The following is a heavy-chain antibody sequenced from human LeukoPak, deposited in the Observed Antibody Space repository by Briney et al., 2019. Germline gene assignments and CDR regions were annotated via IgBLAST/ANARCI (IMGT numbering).Heavy chain of an antibody. J-gene: IGHJ5*01. CDR2: IYPGDSDS. Sequence: GESLKISGMGSGYSFASYWIGWVGQMPGKGLEWMGIIYPGDSDSRYSPSFAGQVTISVDKSISTAYLHWSSLKAADTAMYYCARLRDNWFDSWGQGTLVTVSS. CDR3: ARLRDNWFDS. CDR1: GYSFASYW. V-gene: IGHV5-51*01. D-gene: IGHD5-24*01.